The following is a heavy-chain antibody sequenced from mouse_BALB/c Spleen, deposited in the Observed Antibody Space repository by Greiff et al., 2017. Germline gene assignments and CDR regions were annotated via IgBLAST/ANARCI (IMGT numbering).Heavy chain of an antibody. CDR1: GFNIKDTY. Sequence: VQLQQSGAELVKPGASVKLSCTASGFNIKDTYMHWVKQRPGQGLEWIGAIYPGNSDTSYNQKFKGKAKLTAVTSTSTAYMELSSLTNEDSAVYYCTREGGYYRYFDVWGAGTTVTVSS. V-gene: IGHV1-5*01. D-gene: IGHD2-2*01. J-gene: IGHJ1*01. CDR2: IYPGNSDT. CDR3: TREGGYYRYFDV.